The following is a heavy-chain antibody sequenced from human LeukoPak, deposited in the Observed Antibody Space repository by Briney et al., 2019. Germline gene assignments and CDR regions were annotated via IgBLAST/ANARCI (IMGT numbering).Heavy chain of an antibody. CDR2: IRYDGSNK. CDR3: AKDLGGTAMVVGFDY. J-gene: IGHJ4*02. V-gene: IGHV3-30*02. Sequence: GGSLRLSCAASGFTFSSYGMHWVRQAPGKGLEWVAFIRYDGSNKYYADSVKGRFTISRDNSKNTLYLQMNSLRAEDTAVYYCAKDLGGTAMVVGFDYWGQGTLVTVSS. CDR1: GFTFSSYG. D-gene: IGHD5-18*01.